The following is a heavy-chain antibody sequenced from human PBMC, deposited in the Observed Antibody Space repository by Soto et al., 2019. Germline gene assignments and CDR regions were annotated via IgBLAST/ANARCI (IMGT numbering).Heavy chain of an antibody. J-gene: IGHJ4*02. V-gene: IGHV3-23*01. CDR1: GFTCSSYA. CDR3: AKCPYSYGYGAFDY. CDR2: ISGSGGST. Sequence: EVQLLESGGGLIQPGGSLRLSCAASGFTCSSYAMSWVRQAPGKGLEWVSAISGSGGSTYYADSVKGRFTISRDNSKNTLYLQMNSLRAEDTAVYYCAKCPYSYGYGAFDYWGQGTLVPVSS. D-gene: IGHD5-18*01.